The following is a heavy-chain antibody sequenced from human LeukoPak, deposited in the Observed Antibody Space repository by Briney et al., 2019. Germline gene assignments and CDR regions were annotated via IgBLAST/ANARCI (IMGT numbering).Heavy chain of an antibody. Sequence: GGSLRLSCAASGFTFSSYAMHWVRQAPGKGLKYVSAISSNGGSTYYANSVKGRFTISRDNSKNTLYLQMGSLRAEGMAVYYCARDGGGYGDYVLGFWGQGTLVTVSS. V-gene: IGHV3-64*01. CDR2: ISSNGGST. CDR3: ARDGGGYGDYVLGF. CDR1: GFTFSSYA. D-gene: IGHD4-17*01. J-gene: IGHJ4*02.